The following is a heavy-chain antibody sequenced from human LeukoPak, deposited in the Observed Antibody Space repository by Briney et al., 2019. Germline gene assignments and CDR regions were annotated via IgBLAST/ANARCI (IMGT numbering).Heavy chain of an antibody. CDR2: IYYSGYT. Sequence: TSETLSLTCTVSGGSISSYYWSWIRQPPGKGLEWIGYIYYSGYTNYNPSLKSRVTISLDTSKNQFSLKLSSVTAADTAVYYCARVQTGLTLDYWGQGTLVTVSS. CDR1: GGSISSYY. J-gene: IGHJ4*02. CDR3: ARVQTGLTLDY. D-gene: IGHD2/OR15-2a*01. V-gene: IGHV4-59*01.